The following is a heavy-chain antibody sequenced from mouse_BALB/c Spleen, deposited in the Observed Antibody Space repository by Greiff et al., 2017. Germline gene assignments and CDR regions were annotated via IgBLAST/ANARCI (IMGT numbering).Heavy chain of an antibody. CDR2: INPYNDGT. CDR3: ATLWDGDAMDY. V-gene: IGHV1-14*01. Sequence: VHVKQSGPELVKPGASVKMSCKASGYTFTSYVMHWVKQNPGQGLEWIGYINPYNDGTKYNEKFKGKATLTSDKSSSTAYMELSSLTSEDSAVYYCATLWDGDAMDYWGQGTSVTVSS. CDR1: GYTFTSYV. D-gene: IGHD4-1*01. J-gene: IGHJ4*01.